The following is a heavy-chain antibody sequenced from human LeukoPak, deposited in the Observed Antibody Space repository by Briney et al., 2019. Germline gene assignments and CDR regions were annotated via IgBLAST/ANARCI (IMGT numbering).Heavy chain of an antibody. CDR3: VRDLGHSRHYFEY. Sequence: GGSLRLSCAASGFPFNSFFLNWVRLTPGRELEWVACISQDGSETFYMDSVRGRFIISRDYTKNSLYLQMDSLRAEDTAVYFCVRDLGHSRHYFEYWGQGALVTVSS. CDR2: ISQDGSET. V-gene: IGHV3-7*01. CDR1: GFPFNSFF. J-gene: IGHJ4*02. D-gene: IGHD7-27*01.